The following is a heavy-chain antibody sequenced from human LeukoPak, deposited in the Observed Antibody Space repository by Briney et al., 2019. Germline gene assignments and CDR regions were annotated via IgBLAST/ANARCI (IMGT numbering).Heavy chain of an antibody. CDR3: AREVRYNWNDPFDY. V-gene: IGHV1-2*02. CDR2: INPHSGGT. Sequence: ASVKVSCKASGYTFTGYYMHWVRQAPGQGLEWMGWINPHSGGTNYAQKFQGRVTMTRDTSISTAYLELSRLRSDDTAVYYCAREVRYNWNDPFDYWGQGTLVTVSS. CDR1: GYTFTGYY. D-gene: IGHD1-1*01. J-gene: IGHJ4*02.